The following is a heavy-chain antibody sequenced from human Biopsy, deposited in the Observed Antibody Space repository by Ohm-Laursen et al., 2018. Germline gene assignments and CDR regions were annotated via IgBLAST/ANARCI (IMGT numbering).Heavy chain of an antibody. V-gene: IGHV3-30*18. CDR2: IFYDGSNT. CDR3: AKDRYNYTPIGGFSMDV. Sequence: SLRLSCAAPGFTFNNYGMQWVRQAPGKGLEWVAFIFYDGSNTYYTDSVKGRFTISRDNSRDTLYLQMSSLRAEDTAVYYCAKDRYNYTPIGGFSMDVWGQGTTVTVSS. D-gene: IGHD5-18*01. CDR1: GFTFNNYG. J-gene: IGHJ6*02.